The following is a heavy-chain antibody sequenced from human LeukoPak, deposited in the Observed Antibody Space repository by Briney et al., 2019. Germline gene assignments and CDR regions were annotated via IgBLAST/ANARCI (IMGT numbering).Heavy chain of an antibody. D-gene: IGHD5-18*01. CDR1: GFTVSSNH. CDR2: IYSGGST. J-gene: IGHJ4*02. Sequence: PGGSLRLSCAASGFTVSSNHMSWVRQAPGKGLEWVSVIYSGGSTYYADSVKGRFTISRDNSKNTLYLQMNSLRAEDTAVYYCARDPGYSYGYGLDYWGQGTLVTVSS. CDR3: ARDPGYSYGYGLDY. V-gene: IGHV3-53*01.